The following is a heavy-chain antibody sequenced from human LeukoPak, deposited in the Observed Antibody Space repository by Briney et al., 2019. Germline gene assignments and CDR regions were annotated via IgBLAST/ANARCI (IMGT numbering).Heavy chain of an antibody. J-gene: IGHJ4*02. CDR3: ATQTYYYDSSGYYTDFLFDY. CDR1: GYSISSGYY. D-gene: IGHD3-22*01. V-gene: IGHV4-38-2*02. CDR2: IYHSGST. Sequence: SETLSLTCTVSGYSISSGYYWGWIRQPPGKGLEWIGSIYHSGSTYYNPSLKSRVTISVDTSKNQFSLKLSSVTAADTAVYYCATQTYYYDSSGYYTDFLFDYWGQGTLVTVSS.